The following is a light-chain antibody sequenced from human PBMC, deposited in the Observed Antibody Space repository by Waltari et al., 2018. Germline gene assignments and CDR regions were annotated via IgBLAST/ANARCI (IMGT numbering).Light chain of an antibody. V-gene: IGKV1-33*01. CDR1: HDIDNF. Sequence: IQLTQSPSSLSASVGDRVTITCQASHDIDNFLNWYQQKPGEAPRLLIYDASNLETGVPSKFSGSGSGTDFSLTITSLQPEDIATYYCQEYGNALTFGGGTKVEIK. CDR2: DAS. J-gene: IGKJ4*01. CDR3: QEYGNALT.